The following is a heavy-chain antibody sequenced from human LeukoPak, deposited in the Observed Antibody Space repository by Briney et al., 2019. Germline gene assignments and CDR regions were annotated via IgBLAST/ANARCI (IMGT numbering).Heavy chain of an antibody. D-gene: IGHD3-10*01. J-gene: IGHJ6*02. V-gene: IGHV3-30*18. CDR1: GFTFSSYG. Sequence: GGSLRLSCAASGFTFSSYGMHWVRQAPGKGLEWVAVISYDGNNQYYGDSVKGRFTISRDNSKNTLYLQMNSLGAEDTAVYHCAKRDYFGSVDSYYAMDVWGQGTTVTVSS. CDR2: ISYDGNNQ. CDR3: AKRDYFGSVDSYYAMDV.